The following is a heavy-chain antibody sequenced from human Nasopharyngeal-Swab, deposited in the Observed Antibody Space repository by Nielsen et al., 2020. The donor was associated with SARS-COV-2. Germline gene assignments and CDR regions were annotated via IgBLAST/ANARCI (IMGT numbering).Heavy chain of an antibody. V-gene: IGHV3-74*01. Sequence: VRQAPEKGLVWVSRINSDGSTIDYADSVKGRFTISRDNARNTLNLQMNSLRAEDTALYYCVCGETTPSDYWGQGTLVTVSS. J-gene: IGHJ4*02. CDR2: INSDGSTI. D-gene: IGHD2-15*01. CDR3: VCGETTPSDY.